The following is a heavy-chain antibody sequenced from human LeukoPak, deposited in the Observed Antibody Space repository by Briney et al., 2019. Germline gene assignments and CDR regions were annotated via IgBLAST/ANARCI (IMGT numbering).Heavy chain of an antibody. J-gene: IGHJ4*02. D-gene: IGHD1-26*01. Sequence: GGSLKLSCAASGFTFSGSAMHWVRQASGKGLEWVGRIRSKANSYATAYAASVKGRFTISRDDSKNTAYLQMNSLKTEDTAVYYCTRLMGVGTSDYWDQGTLVTVSS. CDR1: GFTFSGSA. CDR2: IRSKANSYAT. CDR3: TRLMGVGTSDY. V-gene: IGHV3-73*01.